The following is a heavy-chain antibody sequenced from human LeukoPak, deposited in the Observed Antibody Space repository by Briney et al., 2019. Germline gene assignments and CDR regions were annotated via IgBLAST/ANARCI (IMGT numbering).Heavy chain of an antibody. Sequence: SETLSLTCTVSGGSISSGSYYWGWIRQPPGKGLEWIGSIYYSGSTYYNPSLKSRVTISVDTSKNQFSLKLSSVTAADTAVYYCARTQWEPEYYFDYWGQGTLVTVSS. CDR2: IYYSGST. D-gene: IGHD1-26*01. CDR3: ARTQWEPEYYFDY. J-gene: IGHJ4*02. CDR1: GGSISSGSYY. V-gene: IGHV4-39*01.